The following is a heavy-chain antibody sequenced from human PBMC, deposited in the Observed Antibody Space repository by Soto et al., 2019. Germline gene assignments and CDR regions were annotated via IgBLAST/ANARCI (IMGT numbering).Heavy chain of an antibody. J-gene: IGHJ6*02. Sequence: ASVKVSCKASGYTFTGYYMHWVRQAPGQGLEWMGWINPNSGGTNYAQKFQGRVTMTRDTSISTAYMELSRLRSDDTAVYYCARDGSSSWFYYYYGMDVWSQGTTVTVSS. D-gene: IGHD6-13*01. CDR3: ARDGSSSWFYYYYGMDV. CDR1: GYTFTGYY. CDR2: INPNSGGT. V-gene: IGHV1-2*02.